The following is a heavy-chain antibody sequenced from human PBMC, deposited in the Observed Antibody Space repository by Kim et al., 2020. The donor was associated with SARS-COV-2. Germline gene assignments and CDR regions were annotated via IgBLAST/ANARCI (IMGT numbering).Heavy chain of an antibody. Sequence: SETLSLTCAVYGGSFSGYYWSWIRQPPGKGLEWIGEINHSGSTNYNPSLKSRVTISVDTSKNQFSLKLSSVTAADTAVYYCARISVRFSGHYSWRKEYYFDYWGQGTLVTVSS. V-gene: IGHV4-34*01. CDR3: ARISVRFSGHYSWRKEYYFDY. D-gene: IGHD1-1*01. CDR1: GGSFSGYY. CDR2: INHSGST. J-gene: IGHJ4*02.